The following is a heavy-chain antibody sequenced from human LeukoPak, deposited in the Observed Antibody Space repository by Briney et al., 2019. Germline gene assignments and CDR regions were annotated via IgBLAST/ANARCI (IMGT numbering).Heavy chain of an antibody. J-gene: IGHJ5*02. Sequence: PSETLSLTCTVSGGSISSGDYYWSWIRQPPGKGLEWIGYIYYSGSTYYNPSLKSRVTISVDTSKNQFSLKLSSVTAADTAVYYCARANVDFWSGPSNWFDPWGQGTLVTVSS. D-gene: IGHD3-3*01. CDR2: IYYSGST. CDR1: GGSISSGDYY. CDR3: ARANVDFWSGPSNWFDP. V-gene: IGHV4-30-4*08.